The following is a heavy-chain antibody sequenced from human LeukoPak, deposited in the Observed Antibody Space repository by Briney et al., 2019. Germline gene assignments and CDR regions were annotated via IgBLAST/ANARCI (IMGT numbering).Heavy chain of an antibody. Sequence: ETLSLTCTVSGGSISSSSYYWGWIRQPPGKGLEWIGSIYYSGNTYYNPSLKSRVTIPVDTSKNQFSLKLSSVTAADTAVYYCARHRSEDCSSISCYARALDYWGQGTLVTVSS. CDR3: ARHRSEDCSSISCYARALDY. CDR1: GGSISSSSYY. V-gene: IGHV4-39*01. D-gene: IGHD2-2*01. J-gene: IGHJ4*02. CDR2: IYYSGNT.